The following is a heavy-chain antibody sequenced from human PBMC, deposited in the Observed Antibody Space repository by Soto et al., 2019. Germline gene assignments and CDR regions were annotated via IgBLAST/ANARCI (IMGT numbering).Heavy chain of an antibody. D-gene: IGHD6-13*01. CDR3: ARAGKYGSSWYSRGPGGVWYAWFDP. CDR1: GYTFTSYY. V-gene: IGHV1-46*01. Sequence: QVQLVQSGAEVKKPGASVKVSCKASGYTFTSYYMHWVRQAPGQGLEWMGIINPSGGSTSYAQKFQGRVTMTRDTSTSTVYMELSSLRSEDTAVYYCARAGKYGSSWYSRGPGGVWYAWFDPWGQGTLVTVSS. CDR2: INPSGGST. J-gene: IGHJ5*02.